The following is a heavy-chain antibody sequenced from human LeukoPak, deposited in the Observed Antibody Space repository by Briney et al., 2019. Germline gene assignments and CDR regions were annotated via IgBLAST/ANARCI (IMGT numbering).Heavy chain of an antibody. D-gene: IGHD3-3*01. CDR2: TNRDGSST. CDR3: ARDSVEWYIFDY. V-gene: IGHV3-74*01. J-gene: IGHJ4*02. Sequence: GGSLSLSCAASGFTFSSYWMHWVRQAPGKGPVWVGRTNRDGSSTAYADSVKGRFTISKDNAKNTLYLLMNSLRAEDTAVYYCARDSVEWYIFDYWGQGTLVTVSS. CDR1: GFTFSSYW.